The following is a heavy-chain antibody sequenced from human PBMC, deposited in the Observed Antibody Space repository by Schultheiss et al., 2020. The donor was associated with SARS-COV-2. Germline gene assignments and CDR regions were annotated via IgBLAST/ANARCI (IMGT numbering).Heavy chain of an antibody. CDR3: ARDPGTVGYYGMDV. J-gene: IGHJ6*02. D-gene: IGHD4-23*01. V-gene: IGHV3-33*01. CDR1: GFTFSSYG. Sequence: GGSLRLSCAASGFTFSSYGMHWVRQAPGKGLEWVAVIWYDGSNKYYADSVKGRFTISRDNSKNTLYLQMNSLRAEDTAVYYCARDPGTVGYYGMDVWGQGTTVTFSS. CDR2: IWYDGSNK.